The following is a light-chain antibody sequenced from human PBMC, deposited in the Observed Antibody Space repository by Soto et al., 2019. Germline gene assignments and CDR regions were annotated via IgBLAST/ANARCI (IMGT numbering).Light chain of an antibody. V-gene: IGKV3-20*01. CDR3: QKYDDSLSSFT. CDR1: QSVSSSY. J-gene: IGKJ2*01. Sequence: EIGLTQSPGTLSLSPGERATLSCRASQSVSSSYLAWYQQKPGQAPRLFIYGASYRATGITDRFSGRGSGTDFTLTISRLEPEDFAVYYWQKYDDSLSSFTFGQGTNLEIK. CDR2: GAS.